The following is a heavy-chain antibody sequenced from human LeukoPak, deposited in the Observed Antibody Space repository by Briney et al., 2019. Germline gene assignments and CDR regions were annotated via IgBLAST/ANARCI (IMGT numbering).Heavy chain of an antibody. J-gene: IGHJ4*02. Sequence: PGGSLRLSCAASGFTFSSYWMSWVRQAPGKGLEWASYISSSGSTIYYADSVKGRFTISRDNAKNSLYLQMNSLRAEDTAVYYCARDVLYYYDSSGYYFDYWGQGTLVTVSS. CDR1: GFTFSSYW. CDR3: ARDVLYYYDSSGYYFDY. CDR2: ISSSGSTI. V-gene: IGHV3-48*04. D-gene: IGHD3-22*01.